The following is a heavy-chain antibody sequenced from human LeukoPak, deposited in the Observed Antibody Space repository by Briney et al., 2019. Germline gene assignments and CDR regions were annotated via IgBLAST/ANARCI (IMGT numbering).Heavy chain of an antibody. CDR1: GGTFSSYA. Sequence: ASVKVSCKASGGTFSSYAISWVRQAPGQGLEWMGGIIPIFGTANYAQKFQGRVTITADESTSTAYVELSSLRYEDTAVYYCARGNVDTAMAKSMGAFDIWGQGTMVTVSS. J-gene: IGHJ3*02. CDR3: ARGNVDTAMAKSMGAFDI. CDR2: IIPIFGTA. V-gene: IGHV1-69*01. D-gene: IGHD5-18*01.